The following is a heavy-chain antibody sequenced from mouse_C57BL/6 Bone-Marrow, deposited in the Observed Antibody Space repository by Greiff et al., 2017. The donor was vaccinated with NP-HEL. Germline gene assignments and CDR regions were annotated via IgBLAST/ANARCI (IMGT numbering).Heavy chain of an antibody. D-gene: IGHD1-1*01. CDR2: IDPENGDT. CDR3: TTGVTTVVATKDY. CDR1: GFNIKDDY. V-gene: IGHV14-4*01. J-gene: IGHJ2*01. Sequence: EVKLVESGAELVRPGASVKLSCTASGFNIKDDYMHWVKQRPEQGLEWIGWIDPENGDTEYASKFQGKATITADTSSNTAYLQLSSLTSEDTAVYYCTTGVTTVVATKDYWGQGTTLTVSS.